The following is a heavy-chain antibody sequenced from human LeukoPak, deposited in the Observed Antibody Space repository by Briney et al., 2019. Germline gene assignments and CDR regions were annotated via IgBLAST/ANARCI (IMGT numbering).Heavy chain of an antibody. CDR2: ISGSGGST. D-gene: IGHD5-24*01. J-gene: IGHJ4*02. V-gene: IGHV3-23*01. CDR1: GFTFSSYA. CDR3: AKERTVRDGYITFFDY. Sequence: GGSLRLSCAASGFTFSSYAMSWVRQAPGKGLEWVSAISGSGGSTYYADSVKGRFTISRDNSKNTLYLQMNSLRAEDTAVYYCAKERTVRDGYITFFDYWGQGTLVTVSS.